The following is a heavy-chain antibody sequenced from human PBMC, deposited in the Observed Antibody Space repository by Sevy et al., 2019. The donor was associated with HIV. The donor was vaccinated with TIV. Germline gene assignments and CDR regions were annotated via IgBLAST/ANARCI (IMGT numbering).Heavy chain of an antibody. D-gene: IGHD3-3*01. CDR2: ISYDGSNK. CDR3: ARGRFLEWLLSHAFDI. V-gene: IGHV3-33*01. Sequence: GGSLRLSCAASGFTFSSYGMHWVRQAPGKGLEWVAVISYDGSNKYYSDSVKGRFTISRDNSKNTLYLQMNSLRAEDTAVYYCARGRFLEWLLSHAFDIWGQGTMVTVSS. CDR1: GFTFSSYG. J-gene: IGHJ3*02.